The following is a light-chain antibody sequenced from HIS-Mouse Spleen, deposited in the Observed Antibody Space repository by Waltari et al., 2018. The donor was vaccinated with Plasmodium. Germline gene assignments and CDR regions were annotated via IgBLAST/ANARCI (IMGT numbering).Light chain of an antibody. Sequence: VLTQSPATLSLSPGERATPPCRASQSVSSYLAWYQQKPGQAPRLLIYDASNRATGIPARFSGSGSGTDFTLTISSLEPEDFAVYYCQQRSNWITFGQGTRLEIK. J-gene: IGKJ5*01. V-gene: IGKV3-11*01. CDR1: QSVSSY. CDR3: QQRSNWIT. CDR2: DAS.